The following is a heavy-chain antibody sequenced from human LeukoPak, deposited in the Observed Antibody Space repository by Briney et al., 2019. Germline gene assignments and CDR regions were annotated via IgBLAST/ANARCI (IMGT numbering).Heavy chain of an antibody. J-gene: IGHJ4*02. Sequence: GGSLRLSCAASGFTFSSYGMHWVRQAPGKGLEWVAVISYDGSTKFYADSVKGRFTISRDNSKSTLYLLMNSLGGEDTAVYYCALALGSGWLHYFDYWGQGTLVTVSS. CDR2: ISYDGSTK. CDR3: ALALGSGWLHYFDY. D-gene: IGHD6-19*01. CDR1: GFTFSSYG. V-gene: IGHV3-30*03.